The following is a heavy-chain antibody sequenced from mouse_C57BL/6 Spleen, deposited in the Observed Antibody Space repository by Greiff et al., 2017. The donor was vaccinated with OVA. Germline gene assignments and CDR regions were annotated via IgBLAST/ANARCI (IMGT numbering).Heavy chain of an antibody. CDR1: GYTFTDYY. Sequence: EVQLQQSGPELVKPGASVKISCKASGYTFTDYYMNWVKQSHGKSLEWIGDINPNNGGTSYNQKFKGKATLTVDKSSSTAYMELRSLTSEDSAVYYCAREEDDYDDWYFDVWGTGTTVTVSS. CDR2: INPNNGGT. D-gene: IGHD2-4*01. J-gene: IGHJ1*03. V-gene: IGHV1-26*01. CDR3: AREEDDYDDWYFDV.